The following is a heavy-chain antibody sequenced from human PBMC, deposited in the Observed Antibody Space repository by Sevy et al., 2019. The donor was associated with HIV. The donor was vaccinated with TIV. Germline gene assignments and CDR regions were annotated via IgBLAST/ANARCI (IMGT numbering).Heavy chain of an antibody. V-gene: IGHV3-30*18. CDR3: AKDQGGYNYARGY. D-gene: IGHD5-18*01. Sequence: GGSLRLSCAASGLTFSTYGMHWVRQAPGKGLEWVAVISYDGNIQYYADSVKGRFTVSRDNSKNTLYLQMNSLRAEDSAVYYCAKDQGGYNYARGYWGQGTLVTVSS. J-gene: IGHJ4*02. CDR2: ISYDGNIQ. CDR1: GLTFSTYG.